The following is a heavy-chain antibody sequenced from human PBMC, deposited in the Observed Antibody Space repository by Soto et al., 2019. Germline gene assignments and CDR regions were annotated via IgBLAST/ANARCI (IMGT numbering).Heavy chain of an antibody. D-gene: IGHD2-15*01. V-gene: IGHV1-69*01. CDR3: ARSQGGSSSLDIYYYYYYGRDV. CDR1: GGTFSTYA. CDR2: VIPIFCTP. J-gene: IGHJ6*02. Sequence: QVQLVQSGAEVKKPGSSVKVSCKAPGGTFSTYAISWVRQAPGQGLEWMGGVIPIFCTPKYEQKFQGRVTITADESTSKGDMELRSLRSEDTAVYYCARSQGGSSSLDIYYYYYYGRDVWGQGTTVTVSS.